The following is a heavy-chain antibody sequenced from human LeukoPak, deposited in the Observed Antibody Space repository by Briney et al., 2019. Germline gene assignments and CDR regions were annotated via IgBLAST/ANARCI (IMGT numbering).Heavy chain of an antibody. CDR2: TYWDDDK. J-gene: IGHJ4*02. D-gene: IGHD1-26*01. CDR1: RFSLSPTGVG. Sequence: SGPTLAKPTQTLTLTCTLPRFSLSPTGVGVGWIRQPPGKALEWLALTYWDDDKRYSPSLKSRLTITKDTSKNQVVLTMTNMDPVDTATYYCAHRLATILFDHWGQGTLVTVSS. CDR3: AHRLATILFDH. V-gene: IGHV2-5*02.